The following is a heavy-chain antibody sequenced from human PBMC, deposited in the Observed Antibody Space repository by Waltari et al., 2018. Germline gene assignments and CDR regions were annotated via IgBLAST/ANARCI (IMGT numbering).Heavy chain of an antibody. D-gene: IGHD6-13*01. CDR3: ARGDYKKAAWDY. CDR1: HGSVRDSHSF. Sequence: QLQLQESGPGLVKPMETLSPTCTVSHGSVRDSHSFWGWIRQPPGKGLEWIGNIYYSGNAYYSPSLKSRGTISVDMSKNHFSLNLTSVIAADTAMYYCARGDYKKAAWDYWAQGILVTVSS. J-gene: IGHJ4*02. CDR2: IYYSGNA. V-gene: IGHV4-39*07.